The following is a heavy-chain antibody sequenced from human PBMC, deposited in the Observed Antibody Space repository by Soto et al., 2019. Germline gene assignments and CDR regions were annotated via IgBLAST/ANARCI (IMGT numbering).Heavy chain of an antibody. Sequence: GGSLRLSCAASGFTFSSYAMSWVRQAPGKGLEWVSAISGSGGSTYYADSVKGRFTISRDNSKNTLYLQMNSLRAEDTAVYYCAKWLRSSDYGYYYNGSEWGQGTLVTVSS. CDR3: AKWLRSSDYGYYYNGSE. V-gene: IGHV3-23*01. CDR1: GFTFSSYA. D-gene: IGHD4-17*01. J-gene: IGHJ4*02. CDR2: ISGSGGST.